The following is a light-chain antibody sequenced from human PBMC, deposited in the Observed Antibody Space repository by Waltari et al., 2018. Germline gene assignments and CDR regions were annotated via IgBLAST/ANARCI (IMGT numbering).Light chain of an antibody. Sequence: QSALTQPASVSGSPGQSITISCTGTTRDIGNYKLVPWYQQPPGKVPKLMIYEVSERPSGVSKRFSGSKSGNTASLTISGLQAEDEADYYCCSYGGGTTFVVFGGGTKLTVL. J-gene: IGLJ2*01. CDR1: TRDIGNYKL. CDR3: CSYGGGTTFVV. CDR2: EVS. V-gene: IGLV2-23*02.